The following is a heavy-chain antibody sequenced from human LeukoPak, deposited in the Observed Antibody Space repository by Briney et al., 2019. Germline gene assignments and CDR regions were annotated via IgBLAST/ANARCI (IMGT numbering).Heavy chain of an antibody. CDR1: GDSISSTSYY. Sequence: SETLSLTCTVSGDSISSTSYYWDWIRQPQGKGLEWIRSIYNSGTTYYNPSLKSRVTISVDTSKNQFSLKVSSVTAADTAVYYCASRVYGLGSFNYWGQGTLVTVSS. CDR3: ASRVYGLGSFNY. CDR2: IYNSGTT. D-gene: IGHD3-10*01. J-gene: IGHJ4*01. V-gene: IGHV4-39*01.